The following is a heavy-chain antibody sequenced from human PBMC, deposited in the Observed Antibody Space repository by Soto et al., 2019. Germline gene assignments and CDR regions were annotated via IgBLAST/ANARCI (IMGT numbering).Heavy chain of an antibody. J-gene: IGHJ4*02. V-gene: IGHV3-7*01. CDR3: ARVETYSDCGGDCYSNY. CDR1: GFTFSTYW. CDR2: IKQDGSEK. D-gene: IGHD2-21*02. Sequence: GGSLRLSCAASGFTFSTYWMTWVRQAPGKGLEWVANIKQDGSEKYYVDSVKGRFTISRDNAKSSLYLQMNSLRAEDTAVYYCARVETYSDCGGDCYSNYWGQGTLVTVSS.